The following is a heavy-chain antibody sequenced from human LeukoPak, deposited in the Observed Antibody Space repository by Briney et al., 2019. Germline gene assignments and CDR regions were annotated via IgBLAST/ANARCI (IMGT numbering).Heavy chain of an antibody. V-gene: IGHV3-23*01. CDR3: AKDSHWILFDD. CDR2: IGGSGIRT. CDR1: GFTFTTYG. D-gene: IGHD2-2*03. J-gene: IGHJ4*02. Sequence: GGTLTLACSASGFTFTTYGMNWVRQAPGKGLERVSGIGGSGIRTYYADSVKGRFTISRDNSKNTLYLQMNSLKDEDTAVYYCAKDSHWILFDDWGQGTLVTVSS.